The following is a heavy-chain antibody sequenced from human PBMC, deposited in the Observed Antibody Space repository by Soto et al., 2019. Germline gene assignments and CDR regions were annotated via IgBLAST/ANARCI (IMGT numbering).Heavy chain of an antibody. CDR2: IYYSGST. V-gene: IGHV4-59*01. CDR1: GGSIGRYY. J-gene: IGHJ4*02. CDR3: ARGDYYGRSDY. D-gene: IGHD3-10*01. Sequence: LSLTCTVSGGSIGRYYWRWNRQPPGKGLEWIGYIYYSGSTSYNPSLKSRVTMTVDTSKNQFSLKLYSVTAADTAVYYCARGDYYGRSDYWGPGTLVTVSS.